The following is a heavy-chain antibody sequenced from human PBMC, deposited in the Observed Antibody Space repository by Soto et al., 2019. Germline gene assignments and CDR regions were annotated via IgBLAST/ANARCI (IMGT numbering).Heavy chain of an antibody. CDR3: ARGDSTDCSNGVCSFFYNHDMDV. Sequence: ASVKVTCKASGYSFTDYHIHWVRQAPGQGLEWLGRINPKSGGTSTAQKFQGWVTMTTDTSISTASMELTRLTSDDTAIYYCARGDSTDCSNGVCSFFYNHDMDVWGQGTTVTVSS. J-gene: IGHJ6*02. D-gene: IGHD2-8*01. V-gene: IGHV1-2*04. CDR1: GYSFTDYH. CDR2: INPKSGGT.